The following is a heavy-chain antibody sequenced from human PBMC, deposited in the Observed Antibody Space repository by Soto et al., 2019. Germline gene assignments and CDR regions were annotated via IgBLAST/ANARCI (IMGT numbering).Heavy chain of an antibody. J-gene: IGHJ5*02. Sequence: QVQLLQSGAEVKRPGASVNVSCKAFGYTFTTYYMHWVRQAPGQGLEWMGMINPTSGSTTYAQNFQGRGTMTRDKSTRTVYMELNSLRSEDTAVYYCARLDIVGPSTVPWGQGTLVTVSS. CDR3: ARLDIVGPSTVP. CDR1: GYTFTTYY. V-gene: IGHV1-46*01. CDR2: INPTSGST. D-gene: IGHD1-26*01.